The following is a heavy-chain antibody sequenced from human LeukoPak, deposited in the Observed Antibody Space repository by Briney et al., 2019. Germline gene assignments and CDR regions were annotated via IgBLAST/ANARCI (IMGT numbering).Heavy chain of an antibody. CDR1: GGTFSSYA. CDR2: IIPIFGIA. CDR3: ASDGSNYYYYYGMDV. D-gene: IGHD5-12*01. Sequence: SVKVSCKASGGTFSSYAISWVRQAPGQGLEWMGRIIPIFGIANYAQKFQGRVTITADKSTSTAYMELSSLRSEDTAVYYCASDGSNYYYYYGMDVWGQGTTVTVSS. J-gene: IGHJ6*02. V-gene: IGHV1-69*04.